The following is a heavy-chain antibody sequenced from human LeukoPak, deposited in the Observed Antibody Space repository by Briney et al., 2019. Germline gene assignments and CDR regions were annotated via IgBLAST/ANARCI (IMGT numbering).Heavy chain of an antibody. Sequence: GGSLRLSCAASGLTFSSYAMHWVRQAPGKGLEWVAVISYDGRNKYYTDSVKGRFTISRDNSKNTLYLQMNSLRAEDTAVYYCAKLPGGAFDIWGQGTMVTVSS. V-gene: IGHV3-30-3*02. CDR1: GLTFSSYA. D-gene: IGHD4-23*01. J-gene: IGHJ3*02. CDR2: ISYDGRNK. CDR3: AKLPGGAFDI.